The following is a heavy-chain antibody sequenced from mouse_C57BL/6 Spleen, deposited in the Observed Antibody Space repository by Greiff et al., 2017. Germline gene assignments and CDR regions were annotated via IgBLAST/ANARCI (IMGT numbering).Heavy chain of an antibody. V-gene: IGHV1-15*01. CDR3: TRGY. Sequence: VQRVESGAELVRPGASVTLSCKASGYTFTDYEMHWVKQTPVHGLEWIGAIDPEPGGTAYNQKFKGKAILTADKASSTAYMELRSLTSEDSAVYYCTRGYWGQGTTLTVSS. CDR1: GYTFTDYE. J-gene: IGHJ2*01. CDR2: IDPEPGGT.